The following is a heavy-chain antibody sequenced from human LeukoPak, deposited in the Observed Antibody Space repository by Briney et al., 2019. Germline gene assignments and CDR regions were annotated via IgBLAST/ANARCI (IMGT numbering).Heavy chain of an antibody. CDR1: GFTFSNYW. CDR2: INSHETST. CDR3: AKAKDFWSGFGRDYYYGMDV. J-gene: IGHJ6*02. V-gene: IGHV3-74*01. Sequence: PGGSLRLSCAASGFTFSNYWMYWFRQAPGKGLVWVSRINSHETSTTYADSVKGRFTIPRDNAKNTLYLQMNSLRAEDTAVYYCAKAKDFWSGFGRDYYYGMDVWGQGTTVTVSS. D-gene: IGHD3-3*01.